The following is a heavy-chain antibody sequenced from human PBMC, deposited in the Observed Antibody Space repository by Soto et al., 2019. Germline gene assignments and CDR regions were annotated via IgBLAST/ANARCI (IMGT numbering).Heavy chain of an antibody. D-gene: IGHD1-1*01. CDR1: GFPFSSYS. CDR2: ISYNGGLI. J-gene: IGHJ3*02. CDR3: ARLGMGATALYTFDI. V-gene: IGHV3-21*01. Sequence: EMQLVESGGGLVKPRGSLRLSCAASGFPFSSYSMNWVRQAPGKGLEWVSSISYNGGLIFYADSMKGRFTVSRDNANNFLYLQVYSMRAEDTALYYCARLGMGATALYTFDIWGQGTMVTVSS.